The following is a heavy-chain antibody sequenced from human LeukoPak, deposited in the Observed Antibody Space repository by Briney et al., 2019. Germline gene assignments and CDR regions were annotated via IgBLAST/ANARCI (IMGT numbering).Heavy chain of an antibody. CDR1: GFTFSSYA. CDR3: AKALLYYYDDN. D-gene: IGHD3-22*01. Sequence: GGSLRLSCAASGFTFSSYAMNWVRQTPGQGLEWVSDISGSGAGTYYADAVKGRFTISRDNSKNTLYLQMSSLRAEDTAVYYCAKALLYYYDDNWGQGTLVTVSS. J-gene: IGHJ4*02. CDR2: ISGSGAGT. V-gene: IGHV3-23*01.